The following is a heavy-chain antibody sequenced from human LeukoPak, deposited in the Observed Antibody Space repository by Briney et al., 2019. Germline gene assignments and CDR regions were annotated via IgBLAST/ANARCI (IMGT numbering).Heavy chain of an antibody. D-gene: IGHD6-13*01. V-gene: IGHV3-30*18. CDR3: AKDRIAAAGTGEGFDY. J-gene: IGHJ4*02. CDR2: ISYDGSNK. CDR1: GFTFSSYG. Sequence: PGRSLRLSCAASGFTFSSYGMHWVRQAPGKGLEWVAVISYDGSNKYYADSVKGRFTISRDSSKNTLYLQMNSLRAEDTAVYYCAKDRIAAAGTGEGFDYWGQGTLVTVSS.